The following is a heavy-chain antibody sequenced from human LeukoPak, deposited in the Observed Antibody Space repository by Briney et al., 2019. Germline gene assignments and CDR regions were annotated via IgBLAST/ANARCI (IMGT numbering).Heavy chain of an antibody. Sequence: GASVKVSCKASGYTFTSYYMHWVRQAPGQGLEWMGIINPSGGSTSYAQKFQGRVTMTRDMSTSTVYMELSSLRSEDTAVYYCARWAYSSGWYVPSNYYYYYMDVWGKGTTVTISS. CDR2: INPSGGST. CDR3: ARWAYSSGWYVPSNYYYYYMDV. CDR1: GYTFTSYY. D-gene: IGHD6-19*01. V-gene: IGHV1-46*01. J-gene: IGHJ6*03.